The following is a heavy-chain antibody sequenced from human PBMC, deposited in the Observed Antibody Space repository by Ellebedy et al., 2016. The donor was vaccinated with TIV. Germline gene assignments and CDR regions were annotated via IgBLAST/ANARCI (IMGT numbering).Heavy chain of an antibody. CDR3: ARGSNYYGSGSRFDY. D-gene: IGHD3-10*01. J-gene: IGHJ4*02. V-gene: IGHV4-34*01. Sequence: SETLSLTXAIYGGSFSGYYWSWIRQPPGKELEWIGEINHSGSTNYNPSLKSRVTISVDTSKNQFSLKLSSVTAADTAVYYCARGSNYYGSGSRFDYWGQGTLVTVSS. CDR1: GGSFSGYY. CDR2: INHSGST.